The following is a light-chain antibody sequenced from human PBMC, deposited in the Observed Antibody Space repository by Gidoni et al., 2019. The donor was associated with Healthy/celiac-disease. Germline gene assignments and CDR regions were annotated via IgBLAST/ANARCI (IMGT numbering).Light chain of an antibody. CDR3: QQYYSTPYT. CDR2: WAS. CDR1: QSVLYSSNNKNY. Sequence: DIVMTQSPDSLAASLGERATINCRSSQSVLYSSNNKNYLAWYQQKPGQPPKLLIYWASTRESGVPDRFSGSGSGTDFTLTISSLQAEDVAVYYCQQYYSTPYTFGQGTKLESK. J-gene: IGKJ2*01. V-gene: IGKV4-1*01.